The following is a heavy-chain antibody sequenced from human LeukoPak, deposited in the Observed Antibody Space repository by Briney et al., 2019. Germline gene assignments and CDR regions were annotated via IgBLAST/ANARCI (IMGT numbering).Heavy chain of an antibody. CDR2: ISGSGGST. D-gene: IGHD3-9*01. CDR3: ARTTYYDILTGSCYYYCMDV. J-gene: IGHJ6*02. Sequence: GGSLRLSCAASGFTFSSYAMSWVRQAPGKGLEWVSAISGSGGSTYYADSVKGRFTISRDNSKNTLYLQMNSLRAEDTAVYYCARTTYYDILTGSCYYYCMDVWGQGTTVTVSS. V-gene: IGHV3-23*01. CDR1: GFTFSSYA.